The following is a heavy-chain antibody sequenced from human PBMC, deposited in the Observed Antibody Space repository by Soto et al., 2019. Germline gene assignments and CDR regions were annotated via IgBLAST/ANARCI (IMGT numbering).Heavy chain of an antibody. J-gene: IGHJ5*02. CDR3: ARASYYYDSSGYYYGWFDP. Sequence: SETLSLTCAVYGGSFSGYYWGWIGQPPGRGLEWIGEINHSGSTNYNPSLKSRVTISVDTSKNQFSLKLSSVTAADTAVYYCARASYYYDSSGYYYGWFDPWGQGTLVTVS. D-gene: IGHD3-22*01. CDR2: INHSGST. V-gene: IGHV4-34*01. CDR1: GGSFSGYY.